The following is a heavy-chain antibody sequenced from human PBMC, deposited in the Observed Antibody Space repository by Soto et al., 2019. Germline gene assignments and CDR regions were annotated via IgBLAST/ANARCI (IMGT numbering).Heavy chain of an antibody. D-gene: IGHD3-3*01. CDR3: ARARLDYDFWSGYYPYGMDV. V-gene: IGHV4-31*03. CDR1: GCSISSGGYY. CDR2: IYYSGST. Sequence: SETLSLPCPVSGCSISSGGYYWSWIRQHPGKGLEWIGYIYYSGSTYYNPSLKSRVTISVDTSKNQFSLKLSSVTAADTAVYYCARARLDYDFWSGYYPYGMDVWGQGPTVTVSS. J-gene: IGHJ6*02.